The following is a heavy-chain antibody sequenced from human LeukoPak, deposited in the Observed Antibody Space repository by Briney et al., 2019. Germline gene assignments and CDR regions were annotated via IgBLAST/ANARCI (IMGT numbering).Heavy chain of an antibody. CDR1: GYTLTELS. CDR3: ATGIGVRWYFDL. J-gene: IGHJ2*01. D-gene: IGHD2-8*01. V-gene: IGHV1-24*01. CDR2: FDPEDGET. Sequence: ASVKVSCKVSGYTLTELSMHWVRQAPGKGLEWMGGFDPEDGETIYAQKFQGRVTMTEDTSTDTVYMELSSLRSEDTAVYYCATGIGVRWYFDLWGRGTLVTVSS.